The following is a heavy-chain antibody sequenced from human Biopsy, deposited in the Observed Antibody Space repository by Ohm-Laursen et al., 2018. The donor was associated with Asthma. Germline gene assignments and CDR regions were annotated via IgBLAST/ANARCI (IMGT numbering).Heavy chain of an antibody. V-gene: IGHV3-48*02. J-gene: IGHJ6*02. D-gene: IGHD4-23*01. CDR3: ARDYGGNSGYYYGMDV. CDR1: GFTFSSYS. CDR2: ISSSSSTI. Sequence: SLRLSCAASGFTFSSYSMNWVRQAPGKGPEWVSYISSSSSTIYYADSVKGRFTISRDNAKNSLYLQMNSLRDEDTAVYYCARDYGGNSGYYYGMDVWGQGTTVTVSS.